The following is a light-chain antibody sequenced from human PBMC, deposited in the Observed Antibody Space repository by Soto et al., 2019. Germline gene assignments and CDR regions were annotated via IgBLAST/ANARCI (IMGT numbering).Light chain of an antibody. V-gene: IGLV1-47*02. CDR3: AAWDDSLSGYV. Sequence: SVLTQPPSASGTPGQRVTISCSGSSSNIGTNYVYWYQQLPGTAPKLLIYSNNQRPSGVPDRFSGSKSGTPASLAISGLRSEDEADYYCAAWDDSLSGYVFGTGTKVTVL. J-gene: IGLJ1*01. CDR2: SNN. CDR1: SSNIGTNY.